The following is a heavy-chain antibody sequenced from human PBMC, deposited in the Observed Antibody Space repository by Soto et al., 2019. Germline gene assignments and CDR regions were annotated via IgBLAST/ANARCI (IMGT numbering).Heavy chain of an antibody. CDR2: IYSGGST. CDR3: ARAGYSYGYNWFDP. CDR1: GFTFSSYG. V-gene: IGHV3-53*01. Sequence: PGGSLRLSCAASGFTFSSYGMHWVRQAPGKGLEWVAVIYSGGSTYYADSVKGRFTISRDNSKNTLYLQMNSLRAEDTAVYYCARAGYSYGYNWFDPWGQGTLVTVSS. J-gene: IGHJ5*02. D-gene: IGHD5-18*01.